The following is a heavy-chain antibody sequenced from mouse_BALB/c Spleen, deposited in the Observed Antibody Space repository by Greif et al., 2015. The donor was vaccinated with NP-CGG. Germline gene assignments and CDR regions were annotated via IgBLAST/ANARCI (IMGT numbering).Heavy chain of an antibody. CDR1: GYTFTDYA. D-gene: IGHD1-2*01. Sequence: QVQLQQSGAELVRPGVSVKISCKGSGYTFTDYAMHWVKQSRAKSLEWIGVISTYYGDASYNQKFKGKATMTVDKSSSTAYMELARLTSEDSASYYCARCPTATNYAMDYWGQGTSVTVSS. V-gene: IGHV1S137*01. J-gene: IGHJ4*01. CDR2: ISTYYGDA. CDR3: ARCPTATNYAMDY.